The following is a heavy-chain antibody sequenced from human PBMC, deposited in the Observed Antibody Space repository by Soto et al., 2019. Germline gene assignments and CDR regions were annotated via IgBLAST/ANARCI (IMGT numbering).Heavy chain of an antibody. J-gene: IGHJ4*02. CDR1: GYTFTSYG. V-gene: IGHV1-18*01. Sequence: QVHLVQSGAEVKKPGASVKVSCKASGYTFTSYGITWVRQAPGQGLEWMGWISAHNGNTDYAQKVQGRVIVTRDTGTSTAAMELRRLIPGGTAVEYCARGRYGDYWGQGALVTVSS. CDR2: ISAHNGNT. CDR3: ARGRYGDY. D-gene: IGHD1-1*01.